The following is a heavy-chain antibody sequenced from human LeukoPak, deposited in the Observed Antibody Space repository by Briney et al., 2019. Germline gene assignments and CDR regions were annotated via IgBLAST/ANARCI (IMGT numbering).Heavy chain of an antibody. V-gene: IGHV3-23*01. CDR2: LNGSGDKE. J-gene: IGHJ4*02. CDR1: GFTFSSYG. D-gene: IGHD2-21*01. Sequence: GGSLRLSCAASGFTFSSYGMSWVRQAPGKGREWVSGLNGSGDKEFYADSVKGRFTMSRDNSKNTLYLQMNSLRAEDTAVYYCAKEFTVIGTPYFDCWGQGSLVTVSS. CDR3: AKEFTVIGTPYFDC.